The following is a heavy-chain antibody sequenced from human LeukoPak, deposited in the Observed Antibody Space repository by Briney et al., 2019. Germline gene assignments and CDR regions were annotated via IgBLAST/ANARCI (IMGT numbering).Heavy chain of an antibody. CDR2: INTYNGNT. Sequence: GASVKVSCKASGYAFTSYGITWVRQAPGQGLEWMGWINTYNGNTNYAQKFPGRVTMTTDTSTSTAYLELKSLRSDDTAVYYCAREVISLLRGVIVTSWVDPWGQGTLLTVSS. D-gene: IGHD3-10*01. J-gene: IGHJ5*02. CDR3: AREVISLLRGVIVTSWVDP. CDR1: GYAFTSYG. V-gene: IGHV1-18*01.